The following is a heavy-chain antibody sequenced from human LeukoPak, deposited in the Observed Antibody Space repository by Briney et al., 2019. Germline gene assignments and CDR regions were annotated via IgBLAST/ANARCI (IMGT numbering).Heavy chain of an antibody. CDR1: GGSFSGYY. V-gene: IGHV4-59*01. CDR2: IYYSGST. J-gene: IGHJ6*02. D-gene: IGHD6-19*01. CDR3: ARGLAVAGTTAYYYGMDV. Sequence: SETLSLTCAVYGGSFSGYYWSWIRQPPGKGLEWIGYIYYSGSTKYNPSLKSRVTISVDTSKNQFSLKLGSVTAADTAVYYCARGLAVAGTTAYYYGMDVWGQGTTVTVSS.